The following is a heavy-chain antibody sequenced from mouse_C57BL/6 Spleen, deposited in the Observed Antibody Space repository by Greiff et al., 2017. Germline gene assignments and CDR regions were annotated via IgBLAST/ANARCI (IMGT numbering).Heavy chain of an antibody. J-gene: IGHJ3*01. CDR1: GYAFSSSW. V-gene: IGHV1-82*01. D-gene: IGHD2-4*01. CDR2: IYPGDGDT. CDR3: ARRDYDGFAY. Sequence: QVHVKQSGPELVKPGASVKISCKASGYAFSSSWMNWVKQRPGKGLEWIGRIYPGDGDTNYNGKFKGKATLTADKSSSTAYMQLSSLTSEDSAVYFCARRDYDGFAYWGQGTLVTVSA.